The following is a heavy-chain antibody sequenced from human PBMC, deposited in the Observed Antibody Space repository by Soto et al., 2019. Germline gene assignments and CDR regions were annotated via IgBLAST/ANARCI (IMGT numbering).Heavy chain of an antibody. V-gene: IGHV3-21*01. CDR1: GFTFTRYS. CDR3: ARESEDLTSNFDY. Sequence: LRLSCAASGFTFTRYSMNWVRQGPGKGLEWVSSISSTTNYIYYADSMKGRFTVSRDNAKNSVYLEMNSLSAEDTAVYYCARESEDLTSNFDYWGQGTLVTVSS. J-gene: IGHJ4*02. CDR2: ISSTTNYI.